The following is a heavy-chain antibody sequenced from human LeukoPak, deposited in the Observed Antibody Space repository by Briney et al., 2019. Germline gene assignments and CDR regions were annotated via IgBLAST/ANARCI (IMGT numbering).Heavy chain of an antibody. CDR1: GGSISGYF. D-gene: IGHD5-12*01. V-gene: IGHV4-4*07. CDR3: AREPTSGREPTSGRPLDY. CDR2: IYSSGSN. J-gene: IGHJ4*02. Sequence: SETLSLTCTVSGGSISGYFWSWIRQPAGKGLEWIGRIYSSGSNNYNPSLKSRVTMSLDTSKNHLSLNLSSVTAADTAVYYCAREPTSGREPTSGRPLDYWGQGTLVTVSP.